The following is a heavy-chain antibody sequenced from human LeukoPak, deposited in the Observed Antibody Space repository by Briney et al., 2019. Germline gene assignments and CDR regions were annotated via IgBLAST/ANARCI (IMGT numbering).Heavy chain of an antibody. J-gene: IGHJ5*02. CDR1: GGTFSSYA. Sequence: SVKVSCKASGGTFSSYAIGWVRQAPGQGLEWMGGIIPIFGTANYAQKFQGRVTITADESTSTAYMELSSLRSEDTAAYYCARADTYYYGSGSYYNPNWFDPWGQGTLVTVSS. CDR2: IIPIFGTA. D-gene: IGHD3-10*01. CDR3: ARADTYYYGSGSYYNPNWFDP. V-gene: IGHV1-69*01.